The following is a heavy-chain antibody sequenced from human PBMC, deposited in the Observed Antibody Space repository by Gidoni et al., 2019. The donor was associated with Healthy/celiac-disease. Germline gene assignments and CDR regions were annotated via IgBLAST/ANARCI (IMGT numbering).Heavy chain of an antibody. Sequence: EVQLVESGGGLVQPGGSLRPSCQAPGFTVSSNHMSWVRQAPGKGLEWVSVIYRGGSTYYADSVKGRFTISRHNSKNTLYLQMNSLRAGDTAVYYCAEGGVGAPTYFDYWGQGTLVTVTS. D-gene: IGHD1-26*01. J-gene: IGHJ4*02. CDR1: GFTVSSNH. CDR3: AEGGVGAPTYFDY. CDR2: IYRGGST. V-gene: IGHV3-53*04.